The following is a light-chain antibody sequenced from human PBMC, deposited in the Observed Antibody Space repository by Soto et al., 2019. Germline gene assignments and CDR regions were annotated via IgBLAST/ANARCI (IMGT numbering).Light chain of an antibody. Sequence: EVVLTQSPATLSSSPGESVTLSCRASLSINTYLAWYQQKPGQAPRLLIYDASYRAAGIPSRFSGSGSGTDFTLTISSLEPADFAIYHCQQRSNWPLTFGGGTKVEI. CDR2: DAS. CDR3: QQRSNWPLT. CDR1: LSINTY. J-gene: IGKJ4*01. V-gene: IGKV3-11*01.